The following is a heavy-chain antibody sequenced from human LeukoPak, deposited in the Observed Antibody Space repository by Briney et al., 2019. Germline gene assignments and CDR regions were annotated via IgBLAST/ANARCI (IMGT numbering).Heavy chain of an antibody. J-gene: IGHJ4*02. CDR2: MYPGDSDT. CDR3: AASTYGSGAYVGFDS. Sequence: GESLKISCRAAGYTFTNYWIGWVRQMPGKGREWMGIMYPGDSDTRYSPSFQGQVTPSADKTISTAYLQWSSLKASDTAIYYCAASTYGSGAYVGFDSWGQGTLVTVSS. V-gene: IGHV5-51*01. D-gene: IGHD3-10*01. CDR1: GYTFTNYW.